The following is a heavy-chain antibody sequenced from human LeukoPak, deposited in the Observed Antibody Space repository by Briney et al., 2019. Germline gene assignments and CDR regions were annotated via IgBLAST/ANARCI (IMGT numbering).Heavy chain of an antibody. CDR2: IHSGGST. J-gene: IGHJ3*02. CDR3: ARETYYYDSSGYTIGNSFDI. CDR1: GGSINNNY. D-gene: IGHD3-22*01. V-gene: IGHV4-4*07. Sequence: PSVTLSLTCTVSGGSINNNYWSWIRQPAGKGLEWIGRIHSGGSTHYNPSLRGRGTISVDASKNQSSLNLSSVTAADTAVYFCARETYYYDSSGYTIGNSFDIWGQGTMVTVSS.